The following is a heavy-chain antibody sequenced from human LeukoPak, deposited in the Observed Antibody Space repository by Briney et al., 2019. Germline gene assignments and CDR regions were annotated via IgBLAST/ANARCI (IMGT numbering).Heavy chain of an antibody. CDR2: ISSSSSYI. CDR3: ARDSVYLLLPADFDY. J-gene: IGHJ4*02. D-gene: IGHD2-2*01. CDR1: GFTFSSYS. V-gene: IGHV3-21*01. Sequence: GGSLRLSCAASGFTFSSYSMNWVRQAPGKGLEWVSSISSSSSYIYYADSVKGRFTISRDNAKNSLYLQMNSLRAEDTAVYYCARDSVYLLLPADFDYWGQGTLVTVSS.